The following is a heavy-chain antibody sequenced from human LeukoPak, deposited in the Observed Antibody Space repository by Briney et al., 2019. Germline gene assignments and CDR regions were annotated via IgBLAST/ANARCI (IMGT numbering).Heavy chain of an antibody. CDR1: GFTFSSYE. Sequence: GGSLRLSCAASGFTFSSYEMNWVRQAPGKGLEWVSYISSSGSTIYYADSVKGRFTISRDNAKNSLYLQMNSLKTEDTAVYYCTSVVIVGALSAFDIWGQGTMVTVSS. J-gene: IGHJ3*02. CDR3: TSVVIVGALSAFDI. CDR2: ISSSGSTI. V-gene: IGHV3-48*03. D-gene: IGHD1-26*01.